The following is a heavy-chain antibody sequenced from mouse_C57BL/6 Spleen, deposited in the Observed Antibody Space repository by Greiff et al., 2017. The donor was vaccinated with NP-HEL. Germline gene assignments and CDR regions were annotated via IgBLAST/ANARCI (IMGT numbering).Heavy chain of an antibody. V-gene: IGHV1-64*01. J-gene: IGHJ3*01. CDR2: IHPNSGST. Sequence: QVQLQQPGAELVKPGASVKLSCKASGYTFTSYWMHWVKQRPGQGLEWIGMIHPNSGSTNYNEKFKSKATLTVDKSSSTAYMQLSSLTSEDSAVYYCARWNYYGSSPDAYWGQGTLVTVSA. CDR3: ARWNYYGSSPDAY. CDR1: GYTFTSYW. D-gene: IGHD1-1*01.